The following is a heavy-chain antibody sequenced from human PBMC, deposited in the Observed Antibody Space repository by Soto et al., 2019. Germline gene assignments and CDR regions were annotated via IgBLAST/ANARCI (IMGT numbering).Heavy chain of an antibody. CDR2: ITGNGDAT. CDR3: AKDRTMIVVVNPLDY. D-gene: IGHD3-22*01. Sequence: GGSLRLSCAASGFTFSSYAMSWVRQAPGKGLEWVSVITGNGDATYYADSVKGRFTISRDNSKNTLYLQMNSLRAEDTAVYYCAKDRTMIVVVNPLDYWGQGTLVTVSS. V-gene: IGHV3-23*01. CDR1: GFTFSSYA. J-gene: IGHJ4*02.